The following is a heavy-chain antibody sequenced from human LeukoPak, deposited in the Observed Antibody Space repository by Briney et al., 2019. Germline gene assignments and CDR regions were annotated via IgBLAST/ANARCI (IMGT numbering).Heavy chain of an antibody. D-gene: IGHD3-10*01. V-gene: IGHV3-7*01. CDR3: GGGLVRGPKDY. J-gene: IGHJ4*02. Sequence: PSCPAIGCTCGRNWVSWVRQVEGEGLGWVANIKQDGNEKFYVDSVKGRFTISRDNAKNSLYLQMNSLRAEDTAVYYCGGGLVRGPKDYWGQGTRVTVSS. CDR2: IKQDGNEK. CDR1: GCTCGRNW.